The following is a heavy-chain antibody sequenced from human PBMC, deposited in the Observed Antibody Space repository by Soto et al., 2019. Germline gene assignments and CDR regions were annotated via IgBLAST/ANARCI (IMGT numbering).Heavy chain of an antibody. CDR1: GDSISSNSYY. CDR3: ARHLGPAGHDY. V-gene: IGHV4-39*01. Sequence: SETLSLTCTVSGDSISSNSYYWGWIRQPPGKGLEWIGTIYSTGSTYYNPSLKSRVTISVDTSKSQISLWLSSVTAADTAVYHCARHLGPAGHDYWGQGTRVTVSS. D-gene: IGHD2-2*01. J-gene: IGHJ4*02. CDR2: IYSTGST.